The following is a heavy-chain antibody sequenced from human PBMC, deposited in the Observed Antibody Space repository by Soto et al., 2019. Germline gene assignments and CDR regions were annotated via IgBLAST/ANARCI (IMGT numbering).Heavy chain of an antibody. D-gene: IGHD3-3*01. J-gene: IGHJ6*02. CDR1: GFKFSSYA. CDR2: ISYDGSNK. CDR3: ARGYDFWSGYYYPYGMDV. V-gene: IGHV3-30-3*01. Sequence: GSLRISCEASGFKFSSYAMHWVRQAPGKGLEWVAVISYDGSNKNHADTVKGRFTISRDNSKNTLYLQMNSLRAEDTAVYYCARGYDFWSGYYYPYGMDVWGQGTTVTSP.